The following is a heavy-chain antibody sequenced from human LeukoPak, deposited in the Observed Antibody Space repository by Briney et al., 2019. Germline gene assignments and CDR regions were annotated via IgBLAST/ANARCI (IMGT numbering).Heavy chain of an antibody. V-gene: IGHV3-23*01. Sequence: PGGSLRLSCAASGFTFSGSAMHWVRQAPGKGLEWVSAISGSGGSTYYADSVKGRFTISRDNSKNTLYLQMNSLRAEDTAVYYCAKDHYDFWSGYYIHFDYWGQGTLVTVSS. CDR2: ISGSGGST. D-gene: IGHD3-3*01. J-gene: IGHJ4*02. CDR3: AKDHYDFWSGYYIHFDY. CDR1: GFTFSGSA.